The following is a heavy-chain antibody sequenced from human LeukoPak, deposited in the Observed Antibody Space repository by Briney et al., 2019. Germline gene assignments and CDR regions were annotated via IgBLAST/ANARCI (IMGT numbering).Heavy chain of an antibody. CDR3: ARWVGSGIEALRYFDL. CDR2: INPNSGGT. J-gene: IGHJ2*01. CDR1: GYTFTGYY. Sequence: ASVKVSCKASGYTFTGYYMHWVRQAPGQGLEWMGWINPNSGGTNYAQKFQGRVTMTRDTSISTAYMELSRLRSDDTAVYYCARWVGSGIEALRYFDLWGRGTLVTVSS. V-gene: IGHV1-2*02. D-gene: IGHD3-10*01.